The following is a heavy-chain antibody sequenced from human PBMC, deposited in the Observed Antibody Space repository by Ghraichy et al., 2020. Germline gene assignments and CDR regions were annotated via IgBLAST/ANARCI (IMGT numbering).Heavy chain of an antibody. CDR3: ARFGSYDSSSVDALDI. D-gene: IGHD3-22*01. Sequence: SQTLSLTCAVSGGSISSGGYSWSWIRQPPGKGLEWIGYIYHSGSIYYNLSLKSPVTISVDRSENQFSLKVSSVTAADTAVYYCARFGSYDSSSVDALDIWGQGTMVTVSS. CDR1: GGSISSGGYS. J-gene: IGHJ3*02. CDR2: IYHSGSI. V-gene: IGHV4-30-2*01.